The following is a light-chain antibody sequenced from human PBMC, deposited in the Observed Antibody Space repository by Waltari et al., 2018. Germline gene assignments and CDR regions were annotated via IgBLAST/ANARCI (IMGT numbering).Light chain of an antibody. Sequence: EIVMTQSPATLSVSPGERATPSCRASQSVANKLAWYQQRPGQAPSLLIFSASTRATGVPDRFSGSGSGTEFTLTVSTLQAEDFATYFCQEYNNWPPGTFGRGTKVEI. CDR2: SAS. V-gene: IGKV3-15*01. CDR1: QSVANK. J-gene: IGKJ2*01. CDR3: QEYNNWPPGT.